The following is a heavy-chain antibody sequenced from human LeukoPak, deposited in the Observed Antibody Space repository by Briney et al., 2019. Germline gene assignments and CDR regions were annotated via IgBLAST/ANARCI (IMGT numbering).Heavy chain of an antibody. J-gene: IGHJ4*02. D-gene: IGHD1-1*01. CDR3: ARGTPFDY. CDR1: GGSISSYY. Sequence: SETLSLTCTVSGGSISSYYWSWIRQPPGKGLEWIGYIYTSGNTNYNPSLKSRVTISVDTSKNQFSLKLSSVTAADTAVYYCARGTPFDYWGQGTLVTVSS. CDR2: IYTSGNT. V-gene: IGHV4-4*09.